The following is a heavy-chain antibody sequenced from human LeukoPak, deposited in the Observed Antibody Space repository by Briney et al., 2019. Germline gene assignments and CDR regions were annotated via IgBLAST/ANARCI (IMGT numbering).Heavy chain of an antibody. Sequence: GGSLRLSCAASGFTYSTYATSWVRQAPGKGLEWVAAISGVSENTHYADSVKGRFTISRDNSKNTLCLQMNTLRADDTAIYYGAKDHVDWGSSFDSWGQGTQVTVSS. V-gene: IGHV3-23*01. CDR3: AKDHVDWGSSFDS. J-gene: IGHJ4*02. CDR2: ISGVSENT. CDR1: GFTYSTYA. D-gene: IGHD7-27*01.